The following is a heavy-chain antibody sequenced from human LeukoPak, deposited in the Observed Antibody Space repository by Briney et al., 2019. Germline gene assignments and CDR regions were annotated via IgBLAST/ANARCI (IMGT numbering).Heavy chain of an antibody. Sequence: GVSLRLSCAASGLTFSSHWMHWVRQAPGKGLVWVSRITNDGSSTTYADSVKGRFTISRDNAKNMLYLQVNSLRAEDTAVYYCATRQGGNPAYWGQGTLVTVSS. CDR1: GLTFSSHW. J-gene: IGHJ4*02. V-gene: IGHV3-74*01. CDR3: ATRQGGNPAY. D-gene: IGHD1-14*01. CDR2: ITNDGSST.